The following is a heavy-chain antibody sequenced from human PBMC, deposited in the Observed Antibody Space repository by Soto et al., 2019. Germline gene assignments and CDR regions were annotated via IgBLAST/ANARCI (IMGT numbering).Heavy chain of an antibody. Sequence: GGSLRLSCAVSGFTFSDFYMTWIRQAPEKGLEWVSYISSSGATVYYADSVKGRFTISRDNAGNSLYLQMNSLRAEDTAVYYCARPRGSARTNYYYYMDVWGKGTTVTVSS. V-gene: IGHV3-11*01. J-gene: IGHJ6*03. CDR1: GFTFSDFY. CDR2: ISSSGATV. D-gene: IGHD6-6*01. CDR3: ARPRGSARTNYYYYMDV.